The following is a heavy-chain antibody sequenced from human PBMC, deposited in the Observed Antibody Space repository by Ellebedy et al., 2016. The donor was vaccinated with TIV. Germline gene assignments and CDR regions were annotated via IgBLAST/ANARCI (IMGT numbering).Heavy chain of an antibody. CDR2: MYYSGCT. D-gene: IGHD3-10*02. CDR1: GASVSGGNYY. Sequence: MPSETLSLTCSVSGASVSGGNYYWGSIRHLLGTGLEWIGYMYYSGCTNYNPSLNSRATMSIDTPKNHLSLKLTSVTAADTAMYYCARGGYYYYVPEDAFDIWGQGTMVTVSA. CDR3: ARGGYYYYVPEDAFDI. J-gene: IGHJ3*02. V-gene: IGHV4-61*03.